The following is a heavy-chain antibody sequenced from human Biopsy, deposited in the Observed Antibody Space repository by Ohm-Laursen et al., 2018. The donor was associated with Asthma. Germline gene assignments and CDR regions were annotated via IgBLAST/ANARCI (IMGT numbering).Heavy chain of an antibody. J-gene: IGHJ4*02. CDR3: ARHWDWGSFFDY. D-gene: IGHD7-27*01. CDR1: GGSMSSSSYY. V-gene: IGHV4-39*01. CDR2: ISYTGSA. Sequence: SQTLSLTCTVSGGSMSSSSYYWGWIRQPPGKGLEWMGSISYTGSAYHNPSLKSRDTISVNTSKNLFSLKLTSVTAADTAVYYCARHWDWGSFFDYWGQGTPVTVSS.